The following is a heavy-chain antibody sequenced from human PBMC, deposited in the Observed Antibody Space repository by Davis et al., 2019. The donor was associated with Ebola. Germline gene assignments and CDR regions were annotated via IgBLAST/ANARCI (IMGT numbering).Heavy chain of an antibody. J-gene: IGHJ6*04. Sequence: AASVKVSCKASGYTFTSYDLNWVRRATGQGLEWMGWMNPNSGSTGYAQKFQGRVTMTRNTSISTAYMEMSSLRSEDTAVYYCAVLFGVAPSVRYYGLDVWGKGTTVTVSS. CDR3: AVLFGVAPSVRYYGLDV. CDR1: GYTFTSYD. V-gene: IGHV1-8*01. D-gene: IGHD3-3*01. CDR2: MNPNSGST.